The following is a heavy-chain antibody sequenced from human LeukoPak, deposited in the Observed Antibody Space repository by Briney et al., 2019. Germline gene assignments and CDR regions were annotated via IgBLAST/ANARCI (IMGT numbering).Heavy chain of an antibody. V-gene: IGHV3-23*01. J-gene: IGHJ6*03. CDR3: AKGPGPGYYFYYMDV. CDR1: GFTFSSFA. Sequence: PGGSLRLSCAASGFTFSSFAMSWVRQAPGKGLEWVSAITGGGGSTYYADSVKGRFTISRDNPKNTLYLQMNSLRAEDTAVYYCAKGPGPGYYFYYMDVWVKGPRSPSP. CDR2: ITGGGGST. D-gene: IGHD2-21*01.